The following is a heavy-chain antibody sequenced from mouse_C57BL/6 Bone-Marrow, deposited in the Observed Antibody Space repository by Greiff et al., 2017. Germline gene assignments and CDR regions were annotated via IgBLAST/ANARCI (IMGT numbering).Heavy chain of an antibody. CDR3: ARERLDYFDY. CDR1: GFTFSSYA. V-gene: IGHV5-4*01. CDR2: ISDGGSYT. Sequence: EVQLVESGGGLVKPGGSLKLSCAASGFTFSSYAMSWVRQTPETRLEWVATISDGGSYTYYPDNVKGRFTISRDNAKNNLYLQMSHLKSEDTAMYYCARERLDYFDYWGQGTTLTVSS. J-gene: IGHJ2*01. D-gene: IGHD2-4*01.